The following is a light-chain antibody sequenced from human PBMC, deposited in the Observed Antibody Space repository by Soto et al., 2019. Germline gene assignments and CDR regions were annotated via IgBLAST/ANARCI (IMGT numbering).Light chain of an antibody. Sequence: IVLTQSPATLSLSPGNRATLSCRASQNISSYLIWYQQKPGQSHRVLIYDVYNRATGIQTRFSGSGSGTDFTLTISSLEPEDFAVYYCQQRSNWPRTVGQGTQVDIK. CDR2: DVY. J-gene: IGKJ1*01. CDR1: QNISSY. V-gene: IGKV3-11*01. CDR3: QQRSNWPRT.